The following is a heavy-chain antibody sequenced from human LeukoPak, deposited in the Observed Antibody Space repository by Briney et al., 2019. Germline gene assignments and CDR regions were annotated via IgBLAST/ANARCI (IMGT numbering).Heavy chain of an antibody. Sequence: PGGSLRLSCAASGFSVCSNYMNWVRQAPGKGLEWVSAIYTGGTTYYADSMKGRFTISRDNSKNTLYLQMNSLRAEDTAVYYCARDKLGSGYSSDFDYWGQGTLVTVSS. CDR3: ARDKLGSGYSSDFDY. CDR1: GFSVCSNY. V-gene: IGHV3-66*02. D-gene: IGHD6-19*01. J-gene: IGHJ4*02. CDR2: IYTGGTT.